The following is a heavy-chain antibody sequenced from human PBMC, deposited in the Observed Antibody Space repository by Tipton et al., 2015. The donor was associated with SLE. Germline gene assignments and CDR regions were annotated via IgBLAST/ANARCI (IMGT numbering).Heavy chain of an antibody. Sequence: TLSLTCAVSGGSINSNNWWSWVRQPPGKGLEWIGEIHESGGPNYNPSLKSRVTIAVDTSKNQFSLKLSSVTAADTAVYYCARYIVVVRYFDYWGQGTLVTVSS. D-gene: IGHD2-21*01. CDR3: ARYIVVVRYFDY. V-gene: IGHV4-4*02. J-gene: IGHJ4*02. CDR1: GGSINSNNW. CDR2: IHESGGP.